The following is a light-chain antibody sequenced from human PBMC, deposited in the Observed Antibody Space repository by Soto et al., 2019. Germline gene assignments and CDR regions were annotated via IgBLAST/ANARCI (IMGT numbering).Light chain of an antibody. CDR2: DVS. J-gene: IGLJ1*01. V-gene: IGLV2-11*01. CDR3: CSYAGSYTHV. CDR1: SSDVGGYNY. Sequence: QSVLTQPRSVSGSPGPSVTISCTGTSSDVGGYNYVSWYQQHPGKAPKLMIYDVSKRPSGVPDRFSGSKSGNTASLTISGLQAEDEADYYCCSYAGSYTHVFGTGTKLTVL.